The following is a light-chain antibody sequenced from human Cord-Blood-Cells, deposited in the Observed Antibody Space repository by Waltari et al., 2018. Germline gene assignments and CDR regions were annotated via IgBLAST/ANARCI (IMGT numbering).Light chain of an antibody. CDR1: SSAVGGYNY. CDR3: SSYTSSSTYV. CDR2: EVS. J-gene: IGLJ1*01. Sequence: QSALTQPASGSGSPGQSITISCTGTSSAVGGYNYVSWYQQNPGKAPKPMIYEVSTRPSGVSNRFSGSKSGNTASPTISGLQAEDEADYYCSSYTSSSTYVFGTGTKVTVL. V-gene: IGLV2-14*01.